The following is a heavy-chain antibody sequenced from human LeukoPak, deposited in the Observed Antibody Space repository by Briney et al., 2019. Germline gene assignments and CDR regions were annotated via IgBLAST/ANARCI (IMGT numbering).Heavy chain of an antibody. D-gene: IGHD2-15*01. V-gene: IGHV6-1*01. CDR1: GDSISSNSAA. Sequence: SQTLSLTCAISGDSISSNSAAWNWIRQSPSRGLEWLGRTYYRSKWYNDYAVSVKSRITINPDTSKNQFSLQLNSVTPEDTAVYYCARDRCSGGSCYFWFDPWGQGTLVTVSS. CDR2: TYYRSKWYN. J-gene: IGHJ5*02. CDR3: ARDRCSGGSCYFWFDP.